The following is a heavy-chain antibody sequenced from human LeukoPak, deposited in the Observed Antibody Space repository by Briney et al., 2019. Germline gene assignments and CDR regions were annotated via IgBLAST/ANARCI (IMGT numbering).Heavy chain of an antibody. CDR1: GFTFSTYS. CDR2: INQAGSAE. V-gene: IGHV3-7*01. D-gene: IGHD4-17*01. CDR3: VRLFGGVTTFDY. J-gene: IGHJ4*02. Sequence: QAGGSLRLSCAASGFTFSTYSMSWVRQAPGKGLDWVASINQAGSAEYYVDSVRGRFTISRDNAKNSLYLQVNSLRVDDTAVYYCVRLFGGVTTFDYWGQGTLVTVSS.